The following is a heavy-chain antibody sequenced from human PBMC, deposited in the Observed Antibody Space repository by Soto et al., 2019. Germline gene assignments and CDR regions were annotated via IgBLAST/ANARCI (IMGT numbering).Heavy chain of an antibody. D-gene: IGHD6-19*01. CDR3: ARESAVFSSFDYGMDV. CDR1: GFTFSSYG. Sequence: GGCLRLSCAASGFTFSSYGMHWVRQAPGKGLEWVAVIWYDGSNKYYADSVKGRFTISRDNSKNTLYLQMNSLRAEDTAVYYCARESAVFSSFDYGMDVWGQGTTVTVSS. V-gene: IGHV3-33*01. J-gene: IGHJ6*02. CDR2: IWYDGSNK.